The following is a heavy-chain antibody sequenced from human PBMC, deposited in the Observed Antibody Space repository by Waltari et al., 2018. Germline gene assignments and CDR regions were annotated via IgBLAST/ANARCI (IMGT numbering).Heavy chain of an antibody. CDR1: GFTFSIYG. CDR3: AREDIVSATQWRGNQYRGNCGYDL. CDR2: KRFDGINK. V-gene: IGHV3-30*02. J-gene: IGHJ4*01. Sequence: QVYLVESGGGVVQPGDSLRLSCESSGFTFSIYGMNWVRQAPGKGLEWVAFKRFDGINKHYADSVRGRFTISRDNSKNTLYLQMNSLRSEDAAVYYCAREDIVSATQWRGNQYRGNCGYDLWGQGTLVSVSS. D-gene: IGHD5-12*01.